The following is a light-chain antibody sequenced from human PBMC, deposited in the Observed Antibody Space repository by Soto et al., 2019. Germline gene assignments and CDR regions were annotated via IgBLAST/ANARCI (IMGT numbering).Light chain of an antibody. CDR2: KAS. CDR3: QPRFNWQVT. CDR1: QSISSW. Sequence: DLQMTQSPSTLSASVGDRFTSTRRASQSISSWLAWYQQKPGKAHKLLIYKASSLKSGVPSRFSGSGSGTEFTLTISSLEPEDFAVYYCQPRFNWQVTFGPGTRLEIK. J-gene: IGKJ5*01. V-gene: IGKV1-5*03.